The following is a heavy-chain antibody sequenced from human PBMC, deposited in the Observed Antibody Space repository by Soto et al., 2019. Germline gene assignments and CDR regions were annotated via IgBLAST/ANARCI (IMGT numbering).Heavy chain of an antibody. V-gene: IGHV3-7*01. Sequence: PGGSLRLSCAASGFSFINNWMDWVRQAPGKGLEWVANINQDGSEKYYIDSVKGRFTISRDNAKNSLFLQMNSLTAGDSALYYCSTSLNFWGQGTLVTVSS. CDR3: STSLNF. J-gene: IGHJ4*02. CDR2: INQDGSEK. CDR1: GFSFINNW.